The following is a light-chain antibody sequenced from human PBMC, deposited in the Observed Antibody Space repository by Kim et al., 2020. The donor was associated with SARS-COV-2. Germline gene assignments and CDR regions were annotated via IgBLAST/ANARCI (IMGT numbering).Light chain of an antibody. CDR1: QSVTTD. J-gene: IGKJ2*01. CDR3: QQYNKWPYT. CDR2: DAS. Sequence: SVSPGESVTLSCTASQSVTTDLAWYQHKPGQAPRLLISDASARATGLPVRFSGSGSGTEFTLTITSLQSEDFAVYFCQQYNKWPYTFGQGTKLEI. V-gene: IGKV3-15*01.